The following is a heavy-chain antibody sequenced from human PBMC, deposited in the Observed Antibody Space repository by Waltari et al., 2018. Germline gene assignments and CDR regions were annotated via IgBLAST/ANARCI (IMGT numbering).Heavy chain of an antibody. J-gene: IGHJ3*02. CDR1: GFTFTSNW. CDR3: AKSMVRGYGGAFDI. CDR2: INQDGSEK. V-gene: IGHV3-7*01. D-gene: IGHD3-10*01. Sequence: EEQLVESGGGLVQPGGSLRLSCAASGFTFTSNWMAWVRQAPGKGLEWVANINQDGSEKRYVDSVKGRFTISRDNARNSLYLQLNSLRAEDTALYYCAKSMVRGYGGAFDIWGQGTMVTVSS.